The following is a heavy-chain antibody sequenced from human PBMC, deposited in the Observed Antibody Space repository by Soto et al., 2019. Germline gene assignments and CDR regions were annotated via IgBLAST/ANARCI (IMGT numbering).Heavy chain of an antibody. V-gene: IGHV3-23*01. CDR1: GFTFSTYA. CDR2: IGGRDGSA. J-gene: IGHJ4*02. D-gene: IGHD3-9*01. CDR3: TTATGTFINSIYYFDY. Sequence: PGGSLRLSCAASGFTFSTYAMSWVRQTPGKGLEWVSAIGGRDGSAYYADSVRGRFTISRDNSKNTLYLQMNSLRAEDTAVYYCTTATGTFINSIYYFDYWGPGSLVTVSS.